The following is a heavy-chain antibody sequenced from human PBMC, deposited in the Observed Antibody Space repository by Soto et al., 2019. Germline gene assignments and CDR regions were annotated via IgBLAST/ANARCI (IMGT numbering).Heavy chain of an antibody. CDR3: AKGLWEGELGGYFYHGVDG. D-gene: IGHD3-10*01. CDR1: GFTFSTYG. Sequence: QVHLVESGGGVVQPGRSLKLSCAASGFTFSTYGMYWVRQAPGKGLEWAAVISYEGSNKYYADSVKGRFTISRDNSKSTTDPAMDSLRPEGTAGYFWAKGLWEGELGGYFYHGVDGWGPGTTVIVSS. J-gene: IGHJ6*02. CDR2: ISYEGSNK. V-gene: IGHV3-30*18.